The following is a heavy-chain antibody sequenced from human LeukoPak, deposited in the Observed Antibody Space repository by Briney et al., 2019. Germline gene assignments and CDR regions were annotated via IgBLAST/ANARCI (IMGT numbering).Heavy chain of an antibody. CDR1: GGSVSSGSYY. V-gene: IGHV4-61*01. CDR3: AREYYYDSSGSV. D-gene: IGHD3-22*01. J-gene: IGHJ4*02. Sequence: SETLSLTCTVSGGSVSSGSYYWSWIRQPPGKGLEWIGYIYYSGSTNCNPSLKSRVTISVDTSKNQFSLKLSSVTAADTAVYYCAREYYYDSSGSVWGQGTLVTVSS. CDR2: IYYSGST.